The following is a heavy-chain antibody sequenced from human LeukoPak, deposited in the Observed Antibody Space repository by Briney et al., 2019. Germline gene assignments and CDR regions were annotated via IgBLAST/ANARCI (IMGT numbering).Heavy chain of an antibody. Sequence: GGSLRLSCAAPGFTSSDYAMYWVRQAPGKGLEWVAVISYDGSNENYADSVKGRFTISRDNSKNTLYLQMNSLRVEDTAVYYCARGSPPDYWGQGTLVTVSS. CDR2: ISYDGSNE. V-gene: IGHV3-30-3*01. CDR3: ARGSPPDY. J-gene: IGHJ4*02. CDR1: GFTSSDYA.